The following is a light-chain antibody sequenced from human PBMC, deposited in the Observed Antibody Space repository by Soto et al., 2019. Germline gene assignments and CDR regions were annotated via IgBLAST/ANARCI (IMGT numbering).Light chain of an antibody. CDR3: QQLDSYPLT. CDR1: QGIRTN. Sequence: IQLTQSPSSLSASVGDRVTITCRASQGIRTNLAWYQHRPGKAPKLLIYAASTSHSGVPSRFSGSGSGTDFTLTISSLQPEDFATYYCQQLDSYPLTCGPGTKVDIK. V-gene: IGKV1-9*01. CDR2: AAS. J-gene: IGKJ3*01.